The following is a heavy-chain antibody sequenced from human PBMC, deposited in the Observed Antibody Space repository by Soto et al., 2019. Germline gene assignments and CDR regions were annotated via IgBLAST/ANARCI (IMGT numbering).Heavy chain of an antibody. CDR2: ISHSGST. D-gene: IGHD1-26*01. Sequence: QVQLQQWGAGLLKPSETLSLTCAVYGGSFSGYYGSWIRQPPGKGLEWIGEISHSGSTNYNPSLKSRVTISVDTSKNQFSLKLSSVTAADTAVYYCARVTGEVGPDYWGQGTLVTVSS. CDR3: ARVTGEVGPDY. J-gene: IGHJ4*02. CDR1: GGSFSGYY. V-gene: IGHV4-34*01.